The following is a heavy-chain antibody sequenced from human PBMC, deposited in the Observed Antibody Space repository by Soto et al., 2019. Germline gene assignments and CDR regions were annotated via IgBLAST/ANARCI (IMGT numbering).Heavy chain of an antibody. J-gene: IGHJ6*03. CDR2: FDPEDGET. CDR1: GYTLTELS. Sequence: ASVKVSCKVSGYTLTELSMHWVRQAPGKGLEWMGGFDPEDGETSYAQKFQGRVTMTRDTSTSTVYMEVSGLRSEDTAVYYCARDQEPSTLYYDYYYMDVWGKGTTVTVSS. CDR3: ARDQEPSTLYYDYYYMDV. V-gene: IGHV1-24*01.